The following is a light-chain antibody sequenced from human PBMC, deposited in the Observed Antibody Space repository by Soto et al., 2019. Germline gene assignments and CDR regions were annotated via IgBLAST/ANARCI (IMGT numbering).Light chain of an antibody. V-gene: IGLV6-57*03. Sequence: NFMLTQPHSVSESPGKTVTISCTRSSGSIASNYVQWYQQRPGSAPTTVIYEDNPRPSGVPDRVSGSIDSSSNSASLTISGLKTEDEADYYCQSYDSSNKGVFGGGTKLTVL. CDR2: EDN. CDR3: QSYDSSNKGV. J-gene: IGLJ3*02. CDR1: SGSIASNY.